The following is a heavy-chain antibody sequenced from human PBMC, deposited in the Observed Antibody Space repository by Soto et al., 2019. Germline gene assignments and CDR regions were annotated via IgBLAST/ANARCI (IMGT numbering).Heavy chain of an antibody. V-gene: IGHV3-23*01. Sequence: PGGSLRLSCAASGFTFSSYAMSWVRQAPGKGLEWVSAISGSGGSTYYADSVKGRFTISRDNAKNSLYLQMNSLRAEDTAVYYCAREGSGWYSQYYGMDVWGQGTTVTVSS. CDR1: GFTFSSYA. CDR2: ISGSGGST. D-gene: IGHD6-19*01. CDR3: AREGSGWYSQYYGMDV. J-gene: IGHJ6*02.